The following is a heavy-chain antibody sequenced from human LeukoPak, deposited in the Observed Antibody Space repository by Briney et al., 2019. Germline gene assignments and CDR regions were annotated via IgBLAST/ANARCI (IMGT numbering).Heavy chain of an antibody. CDR3: ARGRVPVAGIFDY. CDR2: ISASGTSA. D-gene: IGHD6-19*01. Sequence: RAGGSLRLSCAASGFTLSYSAMTWVRQAPGKGLEWVSAISASGTSAYYADSVKGRFTISRDNSKNTLYLQMNSLRAEDTAVYFCARGRVPVAGIFDYWGQGTLVTVSS. CDR1: GFTLSYSA. V-gene: IGHV3-23*01. J-gene: IGHJ4*02.